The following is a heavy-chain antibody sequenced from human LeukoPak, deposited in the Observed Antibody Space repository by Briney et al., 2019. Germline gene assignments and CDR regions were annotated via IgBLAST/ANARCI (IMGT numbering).Heavy chain of an antibody. CDR3: AKYSSSSNFYYGMDV. Sequence: GGSLGLSCAASGFTFSSYGMHWVRQAPGKGLEWVAVISYDGSNKDYADSVKGRFTISRDNSKNALYLQINSLRAEDTAVYYCAKYSSSSNFYYGMDVWGQGTTVTVCS. CDR2: ISYDGSNK. V-gene: IGHV3-30*18. D-gene: IGHD6-13*01. J-gene: IGHJ6*02. CDR1: GFTFSSYG.